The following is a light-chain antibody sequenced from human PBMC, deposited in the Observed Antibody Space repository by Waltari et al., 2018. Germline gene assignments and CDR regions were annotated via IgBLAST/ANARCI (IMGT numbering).Light chain of an antibody. CDR1: QSVSSY. Sequence: EIVLTQSPATLSLSPGERATLSCRASQSVSSYLAWYQQKPGQAPRLVIYDASNRATGIPARFSGSGSRTDFTLTISSLEPEDFAVYYCQQYGSSILYTFGQGTKLEIK. CDR2: DAS. V-gene: IGKV3-11*01. CDR3: QQYGSSILYT. J-gene: IGKJ2*01.